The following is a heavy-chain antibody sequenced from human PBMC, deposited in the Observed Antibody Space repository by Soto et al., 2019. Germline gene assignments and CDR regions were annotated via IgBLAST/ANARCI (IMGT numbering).Heavy chain of an antibody. D-gene: IGHD5-12*01. CDR1: GFTFSSYS. J-gene: IGHJ4*02. V-gene: IGHV3-23*01. Sequence: EVQLLESGGGLVQPGGSLRLSCAAFGFTFSSYSMSWVRQAPGKGLEWVSGFSTGGDGGTTYYIDSVKGRFTISRDNSKNMLFLQMNSLRGEDTAIYYCARDGVEMATIDGVEIDYWGQGTLVTVSS. CDR3: ARDGVEMATIDGVEIDY. CDR2: TGGDGGTT.